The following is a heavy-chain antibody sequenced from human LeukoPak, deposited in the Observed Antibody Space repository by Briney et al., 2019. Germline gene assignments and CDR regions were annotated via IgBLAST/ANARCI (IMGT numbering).Heavy chain of an antibody. D-gene: IGHD2-8*01. CDR1: GFTFSSYV. V-gene: IGHV3-30*04. Sequence: GGSLRLSCAASGFTFSSYVMHWVRQAPGKGLEWVAVISYDGSNKYYADSVKGRFTISRDNSKNTLYLQMNSLRPEDTAVYFCARDGMVYAKGNYFDLWGRGTLVTVSS. CDR3: ARDGMVYAKGNYFDL. J-gene: IGHJ2*01. CDR2: ISYDGSNK.